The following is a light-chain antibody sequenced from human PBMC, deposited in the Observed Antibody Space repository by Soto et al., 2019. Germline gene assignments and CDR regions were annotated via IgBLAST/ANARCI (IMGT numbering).Light chain of an antibody. Sequence: QSALTQPASVSGSPGQSITISCTGTSTDIGVYNYVSWYQQHPGKAPKVMIYEVTNRHSEVSNRFSGSKSGDTASLTISGLQSEDEADYYCSSYTTSATLVFGGGTKLTVL. CDR2: EVT. V-gene: IGLV2-14*01. J-gene: IGLJ3*02. CDR1: STDIGVYNY. CDR3: SSYTTSATLV.